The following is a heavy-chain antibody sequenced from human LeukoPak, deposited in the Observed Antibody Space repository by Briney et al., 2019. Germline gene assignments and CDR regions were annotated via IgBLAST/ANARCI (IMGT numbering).Heavy chain of an antibody. CDR2: IHHSGST. D-gene: IGHD3-22*01. V-gene: IGHV4-59*01. Sequence: SETLSLTCSVSGDSISGYYWSWIRQPPGKTLEWIAYIHHSGSTEYNPSLRSRVTMSVDTSKNQVSLKLSYVTAADTAMYYCAREGYDSSGYYLDYWGQGTLVTVSS. J-gene: IGHJ4*02. CDR1: GDSISGYY. CDR3: AREGYDSSGYYLDY.